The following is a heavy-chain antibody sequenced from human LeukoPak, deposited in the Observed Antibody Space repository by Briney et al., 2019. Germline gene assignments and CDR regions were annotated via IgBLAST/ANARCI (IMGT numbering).Heavy chain of an antibody. CDR3: AREVVVVPAAMTSYYYGMDV. J-gene: IGHJ6*02. CDR2: ISAYNGNT. V-gene: IGHV1-18*01. CDR1: GYTFTSYG. Sequence: ASVKVSCKASGYTFTSYGISWVRQAPGQGLEWMGWISAYNGNTNYAQKLQGRVTMTTDTSTSTAYMELRSLRSDDTAVYYCAREVVVVPAAMTSYYYGMDVWGQGTLVTVSS. D-gene: IGHD2-2*01.